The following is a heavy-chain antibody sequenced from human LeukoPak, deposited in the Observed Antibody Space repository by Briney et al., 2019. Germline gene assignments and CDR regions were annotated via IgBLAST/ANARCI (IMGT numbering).Heavy chain of an antibody. D-gene: IGHD1-26*01. V-gene: IGHV3-9*01. CDR3: AKDSGSYDGTYYFDY. CDR2: ISWNSGSI. Sequence: GGSLRLSCAASGFTFDDYAMHWVRQAPGKGLEWVSGISWNSGSIGYADSVKGRFTISRDNAKNSLYLQMNSLRAEDTALYYCAKDSGSYDGTYYFDYWGQGTLVTVSS. J-gene: IGHJ4*02. CDR1: GFTFDDYA.